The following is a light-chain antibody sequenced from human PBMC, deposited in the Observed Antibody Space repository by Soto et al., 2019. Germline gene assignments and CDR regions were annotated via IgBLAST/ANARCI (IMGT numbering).Light chain of an antibody. CDR1: SSDVGGYNY. CDR3: RSYTSISIDYV. J-gene: IGLJ1*01. Sequence: QSALTQPASVSGSPGQSITISCTGTSSDVGGYNYVSWYQQHPGKAPKLMIYDVSNRPSGVSNRFSGSKSGNTASLTISGLQAEDEADYYCRSYTSISIDYVFGTGTKVTVL. CDR2: DVS. V-gene: IGLV2-14*01.